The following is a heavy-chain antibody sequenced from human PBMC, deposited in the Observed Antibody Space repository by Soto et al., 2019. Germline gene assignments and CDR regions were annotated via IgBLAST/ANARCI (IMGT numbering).Heavy chain of an antibody. J-gene: IGHJ4*02. V-gene: IGHV3-23*01. CDR3: AKRSSSSTFDY. CDR2: MSGSDDST. Sequence: EVQLLESGGGLVQPGESLRLSCAASGFTFSSYAVSWVRQASGKGLEWVSVMSGSDDSTYYADSVKGRFTISRDNSKNTLYLQMNSLRAEDTAVYYCAKRSSSSTFDYWGQGTLVTVSS. CDR1: GFTFSSYA. D-gene: IGHD6-6*01.